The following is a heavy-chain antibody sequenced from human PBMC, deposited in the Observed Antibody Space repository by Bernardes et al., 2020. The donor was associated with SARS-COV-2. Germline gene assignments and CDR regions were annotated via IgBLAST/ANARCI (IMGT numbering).Heavy chain of an antibody. CDR2: IAYDGSRT. D-gene: IGHD4-17*01. V-gene: IGHV3-30*18. CDR1: GFSFSSYG. J-gene: IGHJ4*02. Sequence: GSLRLSCVASGFSFSSYGMHWVRQAPGKGLEWVAVIAYDGSRTYYADSVKGRFSISRDNSKNTLYLQMNSLRAEDTAVYFCAKTPPSTVTTEPYFFDHWCQGTLVTVSS. CDR3: AKTPPSTVTTEPYFFDH.